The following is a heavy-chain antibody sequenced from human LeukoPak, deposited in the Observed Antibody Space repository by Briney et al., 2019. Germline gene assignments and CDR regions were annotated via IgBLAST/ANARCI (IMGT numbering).Heavy chain of an antibody. J-gene: IGHJ5*02. CDR3: ARDERDSNYVNGYWFDP. Sequence: GASVKVSCKASGYTFTSYGISWVRQAPGQGLEWMGWISAYNGNTNYAQKLQGRVTMTTDTSTSTAYMELRSLRSDDTAVYYCARDERDSNYVNGYWFDPWGQGTLVTVSS. V-gene: IGHV1-18*01. CDR1: GYTFTSYG. D-gene: IGHD4-11*01. CDR2: ISAYNGNT.